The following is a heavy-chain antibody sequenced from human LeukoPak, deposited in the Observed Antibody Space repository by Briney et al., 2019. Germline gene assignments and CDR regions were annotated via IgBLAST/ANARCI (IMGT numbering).Heavy chain of an antibody. CDR1: GYTFTGYY. V-gene: IGHV1-2*02. CDR3: ARVRGWEDNYFDY. CDR2: INPNSGGT. D-gene: IGHD1-26*01. J-gene: IGHJ4*02. Sequence: ASVKVSCKASGYTFTGYYMHWVRQAPGQGLEWMGWINPNSGGTNYAQKFQGRVTMTRDTSISTAYMELSRLRPDDTAVYYCARVRGWEDNYFDYWGQGTLVTVSS.